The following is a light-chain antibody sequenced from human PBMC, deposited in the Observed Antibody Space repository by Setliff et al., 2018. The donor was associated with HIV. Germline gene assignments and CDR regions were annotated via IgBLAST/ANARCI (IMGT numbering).Light chain of an antibody. V-gene: IGLV2-23*02. J-gene: IGLJ2*01. CDR2: EVN. Sequence: LTQPASVSGSPGQSITISCTGSSNDVGIYNLVSWYQQYPGKAPRVMIYEVNKRPSGISSRFSGSKSGNTASLTISGLQAEDEADYYCCSYAGSSSPVVFGGGTKVTVL. CDR1: SNDVGIYNL. CDR3: CSYAGSSSPVV.